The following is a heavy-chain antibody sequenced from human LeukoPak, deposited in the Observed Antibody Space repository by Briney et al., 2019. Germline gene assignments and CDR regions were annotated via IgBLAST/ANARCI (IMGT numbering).Heavy chain of an antibody. CDR2: IIPILGIA. D-gene: IGHD6-19*01. V-gene: IGHV1-69*02. CDR3: ARGSIAVAGTGFYDY. J-gene: IGHJ4*02. Sequence: SVKVSCTSAGGTFSSYTISWVRQAPGQGLEWMGRIIPILGIANYAQKFQGRIRITADKSTSTGYRELSSLRSEDTAVYYCARGSIAVAGTGFYDYWGQGTLVTVSS. CDR1: GGTFSSYT.